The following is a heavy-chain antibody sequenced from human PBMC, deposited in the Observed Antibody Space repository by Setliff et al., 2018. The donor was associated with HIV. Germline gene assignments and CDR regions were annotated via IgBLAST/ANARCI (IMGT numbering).Heavy chain of an antibody. CDR3: ARGSGSYSNY. V-gene: IGHV1-18*04. CDR2: ISAYSGNT. D-gene: IGHD1-26*01. Sequence: ASVKVSCKASGYTFTGYYIHWVRQAPGQGLEWMGWISAYSGNTNYAQKLQGRVTMTTDTSTSTAYMELRSLRSDDTAVYYCARGSGSYSNYWGQGTLVTVSS. CDR1: GYTFTGYY. J-gene: IGHJ4*02.